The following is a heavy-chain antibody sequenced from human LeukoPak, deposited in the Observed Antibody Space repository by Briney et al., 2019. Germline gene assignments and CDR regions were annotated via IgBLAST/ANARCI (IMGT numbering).Heavy chain of an antibody. Sequence: SETLSLTCTVSGGSISSSSYYWGWIRQPPGQGLEWIGSIYYSGSTYYNPSLKSRVTISVDTSKNQFSLKLSSVTAADTAVYYCARDRLGLRLYYYYYGMDVWGQGTTVTVSS. CDR3: ARDRLGLRLYYYYYGMDV. V-gene: IGHV4-39*07. CDR2: IYYSGST. J-gene: IGHJ6*02. D-gene: IGHD6-19*01. CDR1: GGSISSSSYY.